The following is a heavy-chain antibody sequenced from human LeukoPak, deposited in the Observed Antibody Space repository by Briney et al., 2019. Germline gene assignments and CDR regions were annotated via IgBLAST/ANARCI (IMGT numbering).Heavy chain of an antibody. Sequence: GGSLRLSCAASGFTFSSYWTSWVRQAPGKGLEWVANIKQDGSEKYYVDSVKGRFTISRDNAKNSLYLQMNSLRAEDTAVYYCARDLQRGSSGWLAGGYWGQGTLVTVSS. V-gene: IGHV3-7*01. D-gene: IGHD6-19*01. J-gene: IGHJ4*02. CDR2: IKQDGSEK. CDR3: ARDLQRGSSGWLAGGY. CDR1: GFTFSSYW.